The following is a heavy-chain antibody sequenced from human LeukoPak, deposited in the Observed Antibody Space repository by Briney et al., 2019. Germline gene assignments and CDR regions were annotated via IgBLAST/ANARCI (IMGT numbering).Heavy chain of an antibody. CDR3: ASRDQAAAGTDY. Sequence: GGSLRLSCAASGFTFSSYAIHWVRQAPGKGLEWVAVISYDGSNKYYADSVKGRFTISRDNSKNTLYLQMNSLRLEDTAVYYCASRDQAAAGTDYWGQGTLVTVSS. CDR2: ISYDGSNK. D-gene: IGHD6-13*01. V-gene: IGHV3-30-3*01. J-gene: IGHJ4*02. CDR1: GFTFSSYA.